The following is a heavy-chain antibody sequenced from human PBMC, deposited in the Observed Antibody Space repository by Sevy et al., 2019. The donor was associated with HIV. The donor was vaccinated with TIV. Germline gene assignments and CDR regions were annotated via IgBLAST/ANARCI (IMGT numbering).Heavy chain of an antibody. V-gene: IGHV3-7*01. Sequence: GGSLRLSCGASAFTFSKAWMSWVRQAPGKGLEWVANIKEDGSMIYYVDSVKGRFTISRDNAKNSVYLQMTSLRAEDAALYYCVRAIGAAGSYWGQGTLVTVSS. CDR3: VRAIGAAGSY. J-gene: IGHJ4*02. CDR2: IKEDGSMI. D-gene: IGHD6-13*01. CDR1: AFTFSKAW.